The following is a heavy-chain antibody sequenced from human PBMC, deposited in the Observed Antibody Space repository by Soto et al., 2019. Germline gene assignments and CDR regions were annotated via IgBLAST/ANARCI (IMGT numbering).Heavy chain of an antibody. J-gene: IGHJ3*02. Sequence: QVHLVQSGAEVKKPGSSVKVSCKAPGGTFSNHAINWVRQAPGQGLAWMGRIIPIFSTTNYAQKFQGRVTTTADESKITAYLELSSLKHHETAVYYCARNFAAVGTSRENIFDSWGQGTLVSVST. CDR1: GGTFSNHA. D-gene: IGHD6-13*01. V-gene: IGHV1-69*12. CDR3: ARNFAAVGTSRENIFDS. CDR2: IIPIFSTT.